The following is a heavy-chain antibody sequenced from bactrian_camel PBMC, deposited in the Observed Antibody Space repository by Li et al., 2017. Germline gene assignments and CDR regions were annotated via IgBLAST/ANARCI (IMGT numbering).Heavy chain of an antibody. CDR1: GFPFSGYY. D-gene: IGHD6*01. V-gene: IGHV3S40*01. CDR3: VRDWRTVVDNTPGDY. J-gene: IGHJ4*01. Sequence: VQLVESGGGLVQPGGSLRLSCVASGFPFSGYYMSWIRQAPGKGLEWVSTISSGGGNLFYADSVKGRFPISRDTAKNTVYLQMNSLKPEDTAVYYCVRDWRTVVDNTPGDYWGQGTQVTVS. CDR2: ISSGGGNL.